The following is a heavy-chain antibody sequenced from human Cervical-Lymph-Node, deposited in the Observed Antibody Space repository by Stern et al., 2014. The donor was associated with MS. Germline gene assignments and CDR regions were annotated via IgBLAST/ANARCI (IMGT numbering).Heavy chain of an antibody. J-gene: IGHJ4*02. CDR3: ARQLSSEALDY. D-gene: IGHD6-19*01. V-gene: IGHV5-51*01. CDR2: FYPADSDT. CDR1: GYTFTTYW. Sequence: QLVQSGAEVKKPVESLKISCKGSGYTFTTYWIGWVRQMPGKGLEWMGMFYPADSDTRYSPSFQGQVTFSADKSISTAYLQWSSLKASDTAMYFCARQLSSEALDYWGPGTLVTVSS.